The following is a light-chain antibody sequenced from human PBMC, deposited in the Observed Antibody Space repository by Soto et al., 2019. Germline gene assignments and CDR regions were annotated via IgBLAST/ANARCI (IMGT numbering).Light chain of an antibody. CDR1: SSDVGGYKY. V-gene: IGLV2-8*01. CDR3: TSYAGSNNWV. CDR2: EVS. Sequence: QSALTQPPSASGSPGQSVTISCTGTSSDVGGYKYVSWYQQYPGKAPKLMIYEVSKRPSGVPDRFSGSKSGNTASLTVSGLQAEDDADYYCTSYAGSNNWVFDGGTKLTVL. J-gene: IGLJ3*02.